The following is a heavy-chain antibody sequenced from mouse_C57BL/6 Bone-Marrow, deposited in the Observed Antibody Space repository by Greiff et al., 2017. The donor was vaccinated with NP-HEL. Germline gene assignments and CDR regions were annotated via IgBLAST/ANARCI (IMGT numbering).Heavy chain of an antibody. CDR3: ARSRYGSSFDY. Sequence: EVQRVESGGGLVQPGGSLSLSCAASGFTFTDYYMSWVRQPPGKALEWLGFIRNKANGYTTEYSASVKGRFTISRDNSQSILYLQMNALRAEDSATYYCARSRYGSSFDYWGQGTTLTVSS. CDR1: GFTFTDYY. D-gene: IGHD1-1*01. J-gene: IGHJ2*01. V-gene: IGHV7-3*01. CDR2: IRNKANGYTT.